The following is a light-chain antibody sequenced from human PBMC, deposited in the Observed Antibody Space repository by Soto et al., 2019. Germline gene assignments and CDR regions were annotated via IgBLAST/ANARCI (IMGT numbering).Light chain of an antibody. CDR3: HQYSNWPLT. V-gene: IGKV3-15*01. Sequence: EIVMTQSPATLSVSPGERATLSCRASQSVSSNLAWYQQKPGQAPRLLIYGASTRATGIPARFSGSGSGTEFTLTISSLHSEDFAVYYCHQYSNWPLTFGGGTKVEIK. CDR2: GAS. J-gene: IGKJ4*01. CDR1: QSVSSN.